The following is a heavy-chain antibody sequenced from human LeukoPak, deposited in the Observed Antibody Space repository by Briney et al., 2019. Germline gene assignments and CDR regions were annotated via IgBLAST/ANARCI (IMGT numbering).Heavy chain of an antibody. CDR1: GGSISSSNW. Sequence: SETLSLTCAVSGGSISSSNWWSWVRQPPGKGLEWIGEIYHSGSTNYNPSLKSRVTISVDKSRNQFSLKLSSVTAADTAVYYCARGGSHDILTGTLFDYWGQGTLVTVSS. CDR3: ARGGSHDILTGTLFDY. CDR2: IYHSGST. V-gene: IGHV4-4*02. J-gene: IGHJ4*02. D-gene: IGHD3-9*01.